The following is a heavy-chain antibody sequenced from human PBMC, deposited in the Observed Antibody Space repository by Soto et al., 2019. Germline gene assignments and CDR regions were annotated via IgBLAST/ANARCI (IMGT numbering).Heavy chain of an antibody. CDR1: GFTFSSYA. J-gene: IGHJ4*02. V-gene: IGHV3-23*01. Sequence: GGSLRLSCAASGFTFSSYAMSWVRQAPGKGLEWVSAISSSGGSTYYADSVKGRFTISRDNSKNTLYLQMNSLRAEDTAVYYCAKAAYYYDSSGYPPLGDYWGQGTLLTVSS. CDR3: AKAAYYYDSSGYPPLGDY. D-gene: IGHD3-22*01. CDR2: ISSSGGST.